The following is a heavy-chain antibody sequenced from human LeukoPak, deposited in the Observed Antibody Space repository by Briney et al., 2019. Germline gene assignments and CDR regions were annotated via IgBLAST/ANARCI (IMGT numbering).Heavy chain of an antibody. CDR3: ARETYYYDSSGYLPHPFDY. J-gene: IGHJ4*02. CDR2: ISSSSSYI. CDR1: GFTFSSYS. D-gene: IGHD3-22*01. Sequence: GGSLRLSCGASGFTFSSYSMNWVRQAPGKGLEWVSSISSSSSYIYYADSVKGRFTISRDNAKNSLYLQMNSLRAEDTAVYYCARETYYYDSSGYLPHPFDYWGQGTLVTVSS. V-gene: IGHV3-21*01.